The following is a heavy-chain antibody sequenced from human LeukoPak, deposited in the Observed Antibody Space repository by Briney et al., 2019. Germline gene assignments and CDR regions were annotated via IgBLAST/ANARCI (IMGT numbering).Heavy chain of an antibody. Sequence: ASVKVSCKASGYTFTGYYMHWVRQAPGQGLEWMGWINPNSGGTNYAQKFQGWVTMTRDTSISTAYMELSRLRSDDTAVYYCARSTVAGIVIHLDYWGQGTLVTVSS. CDR3: ARSTVAGIVIHLDY. J-gene: IGHJ4*02. CDR1: GYTFTGYY. D-gene: IGHD6-19*01. V-gene: IGHV1-2*04. CDR2: INPNSGGT.